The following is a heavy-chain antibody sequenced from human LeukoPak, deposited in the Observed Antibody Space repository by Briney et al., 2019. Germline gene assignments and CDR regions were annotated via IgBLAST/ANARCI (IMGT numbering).Heavy chain of an antibody. CDR3: ARWDSSGYFDY. Sequence: GGTLRLSCAASGFTFSSYGMSWVRQAPGKGLEWVSSISSSSSYIYYADSVKGRFTISRDNAKNSLYLQMNSLRAEDTAVYYCARWDSSGYFDYWGQGTLVTVSS. J-gene: IGHJ4*02. D-gene: IGHD1-26*01. V-gene: IGHV3-21*01. CDR1: GFTFSSYG. CDR2: ISSSSSYI.